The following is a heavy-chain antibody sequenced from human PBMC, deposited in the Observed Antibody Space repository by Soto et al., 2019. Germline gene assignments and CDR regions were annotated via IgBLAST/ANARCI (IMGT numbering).Heavy chain of an antibody. CDR1: GFTFSSYG. Sequence: GGSLRLSCAASGFTFSSYGMHWVRQAPGKGLEWVAVIWYDGSNKYYADSVKGRFTISRDNSKNTLYLQMNSLRAEDTAVYYCARDRDYDILTGYYKGLDYWGQGTLVTAPQ. D-gene: IGHD3-9*01. V-gene: IGHV3-33*01. CDR3: ARDRDYDILTGYYKGLDY. J-gene: IGHJ4*02. CDR2: IWYDGSNK.